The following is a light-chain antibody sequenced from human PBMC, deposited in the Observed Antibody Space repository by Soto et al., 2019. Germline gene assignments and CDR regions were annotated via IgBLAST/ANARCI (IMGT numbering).Light chain of an antibody. CDR3: QQYNSYSVP. V-gene: IGKV1-5*01. Sequence: DIQMNQSPSSVSASVGDRVTITCRASQSISSWLAWYQQKPGKAPKLPIYDASSLESGVPSRFSGSGSGTEFTLTISSLQPDDFATYYCQQYNSYSVPFGQGTKV. J-gene: IGKJ1*01. CDR2: DAS. CDR1: QSISSW.